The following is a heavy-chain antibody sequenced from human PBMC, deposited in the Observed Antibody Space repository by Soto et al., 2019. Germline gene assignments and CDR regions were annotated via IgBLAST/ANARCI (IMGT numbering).Heavy chain of an antibody. J-gene: IGHJ6*02. CDR3: ARHLLGFFPNAMDV. V-gene: IGHV4-39*01. Sequence: SETLSLTCTVSGGSISRSRYYWGWIRQPPGKGLEWVGSVYYMGATYYNPSLRSRVTISVDMAKNQFSLNLNSVTAADTAVYYCARHLLGFFPNAMDVWGQGTSVTVSS. D-gene: IGHD3-3*01. CDR1: GGSISRSRYY. CDR2: VYYMGAT.